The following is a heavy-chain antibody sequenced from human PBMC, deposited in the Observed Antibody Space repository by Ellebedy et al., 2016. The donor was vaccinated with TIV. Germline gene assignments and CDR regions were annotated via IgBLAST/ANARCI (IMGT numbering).Heavy chain of an antibody. D-gene: IGHD2-15*01. Sequence: SETLSLTXTVSGGSISSYYWSWIRQPPGKGLEWIGYIYYSGSTNYNPSLKSRVTISVDTSKNQFSLKLSSVTAADTAVYYCARASSGGPSYWYFDLWGRGTLVTVSS. CDR1: GGSISSYY. CDR3: ARASSGGPSYWYFDL. J-gene: IGHJ2*01. CDR2: IYYSGST. V-gene: IGHV4-59*01.